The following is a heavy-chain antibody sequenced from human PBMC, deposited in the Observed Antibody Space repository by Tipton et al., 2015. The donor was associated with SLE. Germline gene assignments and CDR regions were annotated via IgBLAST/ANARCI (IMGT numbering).Heavy chain of an antibody. J-gene: IGHJ3*02. V-gene: IGHV4-4*02. Sequence: TLSLTCAVSGGSISSSDWWTWVRQPPGKGLECIGKIYHSGSTNYNPTLKSRFTISVDNSKNQFSLGLSSVTAADTAVYYCARKTTVITPGAFDIWGQGTMVAVSS. CDR3: ARKTTVITPGAFDI. CDR1: GGSISSSDW. CDR2: IYHSGST. D-gene: IGHD4-23*01.